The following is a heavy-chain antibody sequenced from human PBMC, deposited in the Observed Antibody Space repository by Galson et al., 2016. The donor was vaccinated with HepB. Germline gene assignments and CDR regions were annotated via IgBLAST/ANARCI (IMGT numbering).Heavy chain of an antibody. D-gene: IGHD4-23*01. CDR1: GFTFSSYA. J-gene: IGHJ4*02. Sequence: SLRLSCAASGFTFSSYAMYWVRQAPGKGLEWVAVISYDGSNKYYADSVKGRLTISRDNSKNTLYLQINSLRAEATAVYSCERDYYGGNSVVCAYWGQGTLVTVSS. V-gene: IGHV3-30-3*01. CDR2: ISYDGSNK. CDR3: ERDYYGGNSVVCAY.